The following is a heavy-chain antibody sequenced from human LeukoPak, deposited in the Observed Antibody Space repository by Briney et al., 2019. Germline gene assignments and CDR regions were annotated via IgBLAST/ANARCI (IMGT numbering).Heavy chain of an antibody. CDR3: ASRVTSPYYFDY. CDR1: GFTFSDYY. V-gene: IGHV3-11*01. CDR2: ISSSGNTI. D-gene: IGHD1-14*01. Sequence: GGSLRLSCAASGFTFSDYYMSWIRQAPGKGLEWVSYISSSGNTIYYADSVKGRFTISRDNAKNSLYLQMNSLRAEDTAVYYCASRVTSPYYFDYWGQGTLVTVSS. J-gene: IGHJ4*02.